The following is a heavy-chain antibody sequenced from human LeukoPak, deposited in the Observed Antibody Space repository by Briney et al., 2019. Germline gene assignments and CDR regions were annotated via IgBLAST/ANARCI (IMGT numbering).Heavy chain of an antibody. J-gene: IGHJ6*02. CDR2: ISYDGSNK. CDR3: AKGIRYCSSTSCYYVHYYYGTDV. D-gene: IGHD2-2*01. V-gene: IGHV3-30*18. CDR1: GFTFSSYG. Sequence: GGSLRLSCAASGFTFSSYGLHWVRQAPGKGLEWVAVISYDGSNKYYADSVKGRFTISRDNSKDTLYLQMNSLRVEDTAVYYCAKGIRYCSSTSCYYVHYYYGTDVWGQGTTVTVSS.